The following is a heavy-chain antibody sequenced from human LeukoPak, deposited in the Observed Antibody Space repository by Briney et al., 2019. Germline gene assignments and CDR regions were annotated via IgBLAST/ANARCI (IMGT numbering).Heavy chain of an antibody. CDR1: GFTFSSYA. CDR2: ISYDGSNK. V-gene: IGHV3-30*04. CDR3: ARDLAGATFKGFDY. J-gene: IGHJ4*02. Sequence: GGSLRLSCAASGFTFSSYAMHWVRQAPGKGLEWVAVISYDGSNKYYADSVKGRFTISRDNSKNTLYLQMNSLRAEDTAVYYCARDLAGATFKGFDYWGQGTLVTVSS. D-gene: IGHD1-26*01.